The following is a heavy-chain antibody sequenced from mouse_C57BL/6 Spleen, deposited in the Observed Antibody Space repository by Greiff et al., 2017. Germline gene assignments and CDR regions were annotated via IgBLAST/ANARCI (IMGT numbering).Heavy chain of an antibody. V-gene: IGHV14-4*01. CDR2: IDPENGDT. J-gene: IGHJ3*01. CDR1: GFNIKDDY. CDR3: TTGGWAWFAY. Sequence: LVESGAELVRPGASVKLSCTASGFNIKDDYMHWVKQRPEQGLEWIGWIDPENGDTEYASKFQGKATITADTSSNTAYLQLSSLTSEDTAVYYCTTGGWAWFAYWGQGTLVTVSA. D-gene: IGHD2-3*01.